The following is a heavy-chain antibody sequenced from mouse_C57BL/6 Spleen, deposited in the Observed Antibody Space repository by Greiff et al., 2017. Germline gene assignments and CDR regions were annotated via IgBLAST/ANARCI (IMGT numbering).Heavy chain of an antibody. CDR1: GFTFSDFY. D-gene: IGHD2-4*01. J-gene: IGHJ3*01. Sequence: DVQLVESGGGLVQSGRSLRLSCATSGFTFSDFYMEWVRQAPGKGLEWIAASRNKANDYTTEYSASVKGRFIVSRDTSQSILYLQMNALRAEDTAIYYCARDASDYEGFFAYWGQGTLVTVSA. CDR3: ARDASDYEGFFAY. V-gene: IGHV7-1*01. CDR2: SRNKANDYTT.